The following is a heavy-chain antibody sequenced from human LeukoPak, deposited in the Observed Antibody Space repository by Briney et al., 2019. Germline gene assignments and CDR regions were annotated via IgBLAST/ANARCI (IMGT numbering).Heavy chain of an antibody. Sequence: ASVKVSCKASGYTFTAFYMHWVRQAPGQGLEWMGWINPNSGGTNYAQKFQGWVTMTRDTSISTAYMELSRLRSDDTAVYYCARDGGNDAFDIWGQGTMVTVSS. CDR2: INPNSGGT. V-gene: IGHV1-2*04. J-gene: IGHJ3*02. CDR1: GYTFTAFY. CDR3: ARDGGNDAFDI. D-gene: IGHD4-23*01.